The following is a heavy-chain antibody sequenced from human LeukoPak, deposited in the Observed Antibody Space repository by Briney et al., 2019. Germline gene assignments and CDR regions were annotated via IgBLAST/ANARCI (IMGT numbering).Heavy chain of an antibody. CDR3: AREIGSSSPFDY. Sequence: ASVKVSCKVSGYTLTELSMHWVRQAPGKGLEWMGGFDPEDGETIYAQKFQGRVTMTRNTSICTAYMELSSLRSEDTAVYYCAREIGSSSPFDYWGQGTLVTVSS. D-gene: IGHD6-13*01. CDR1: GYTLTELS. V-gene: IGHV1-24*01. J-gene: IGHJ4*02. CDR2: FDPEDGET.